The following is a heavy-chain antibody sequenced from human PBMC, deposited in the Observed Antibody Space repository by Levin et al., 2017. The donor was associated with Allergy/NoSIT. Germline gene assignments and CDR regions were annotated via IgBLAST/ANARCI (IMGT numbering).Heavy chain of an antibody. CDR1: GYSISSGYY. CDR3: AQARYNWNAVYYNYYMDV. V-gene: IGHV4-38-2*02. D-gene: IGHD1-1*01. Sequence: SCTVSGYSISSGYYWGWIRQPPGKGLEWIGSIFHTGGTYYNPSLQSRVTMSVDTSKNQFSLKLTSVTAADTAVYYCAQARYNWNAVYYNYYMDVWGKGTTVTVSS. J-gene: IGHJ6*03. CDR2: IFHTGGT.